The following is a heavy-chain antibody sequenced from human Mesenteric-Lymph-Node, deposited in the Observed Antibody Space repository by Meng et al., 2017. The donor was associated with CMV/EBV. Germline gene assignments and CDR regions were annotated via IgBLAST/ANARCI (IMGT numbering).Heavy chain of an antibody. CDR1: AFTVSSNS. J-gene: IGHJ6*02. CDR2: IYGGGNT. Sequence: GESLKISCAASAFTVSSNSMNWVRQAPGKGLEWVSLIYGGGNTYYTDSVKGRFTISRDTSKNTLYLQMNSLRAEDTAVYYCANLHGGILGVTKYYYGMDVWGQGTTVTVSS. CDR3: ANLHGGILGVTKYYYGMDV. D-gene: IGHD3-3*01. V-gene: IGHV3-66*02.